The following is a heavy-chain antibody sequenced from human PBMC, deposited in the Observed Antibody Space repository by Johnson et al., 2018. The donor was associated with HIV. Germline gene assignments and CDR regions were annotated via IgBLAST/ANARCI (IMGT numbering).Heavy chain of an antibody. CDR3: AKTALFQSIWDAFDI. Sequence: LVESGGVVVQPGGSLRLSCAASGFTFDDYAMHWVRQAPGNGLEWVSLISWDGGSTYYADSVKGRFTISRDNSKNSLYLQMNSLRAEDTALYYCAKTALFQSIWDAFDIWGQGTMVTVSS. V-gene: IGHV3-43D*03. J-gene: IGHJ3*02. D-gene: IGHD3-10*01. CDR1: GFTFDDYA. CDR2: ISWDGGST.